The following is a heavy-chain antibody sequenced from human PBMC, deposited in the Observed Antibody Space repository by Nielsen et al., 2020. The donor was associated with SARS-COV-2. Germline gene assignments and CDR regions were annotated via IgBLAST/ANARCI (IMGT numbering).Heavy chain of an antibody. CDR2: IYPGDSDA. D-gene: IGHD6-19*01. CDR1: GYRFTSYW. J-gene: IGHJ5*02. V-gene: IGHV5-51*01. Sequence: GESLKISCQGSGYRFTSYWIGWVRQTPGKGLEWMGIIYPGDSDARYSPSFLGQVIITADKSINTAYLQWSSLRASDTAMYYCARADTFGSGWANSWFDAWGQGTLVTVSS. CDR3: ARADTFGSGWANSWFDA.